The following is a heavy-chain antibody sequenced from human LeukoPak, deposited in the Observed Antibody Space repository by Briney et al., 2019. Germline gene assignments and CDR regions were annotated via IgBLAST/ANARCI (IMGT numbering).Heavy chain of an antibody. CDR1: GGSISSSSYY. J-gene: IGHJ4*02. D-gene: IGHD4-23*01. CDR2: IYYSGST. CDR3: ARHANNSPVDY. Sequence: SETLSLTCTVSGGSISSSSYYRGWIRQPPGKGLEWIGSIYYSGSTYYNPSLKSRVTISVDTSKNQFSLKLSSVTAADTAVYYCARHANNSPVDYWGQGALVTVSS. V-gene: IGHV4-39*01.